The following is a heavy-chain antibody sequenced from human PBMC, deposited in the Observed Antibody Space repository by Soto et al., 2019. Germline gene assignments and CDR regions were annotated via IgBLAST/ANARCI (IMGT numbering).Heavy chain of an antibody. CDR3: ARILGGYSYGYHQTGSFDY. J-gene: IGHJ4*02. CDR1: GYTFTSYA. D-gene: IGHD5-18*01. CDR2: INAGNGNT. V-gene: IGHV1-3*01. Sequence: ASVKVSCKASGYTFTSYAMHWVRQAPGQRLEWMGWINAGNGNTKYSQKFQGRVTITRDTSASTAYMELSSLRSEDTAVYYCARILGGYSYGYHQTGSFDYWGQGTLVTVSS.